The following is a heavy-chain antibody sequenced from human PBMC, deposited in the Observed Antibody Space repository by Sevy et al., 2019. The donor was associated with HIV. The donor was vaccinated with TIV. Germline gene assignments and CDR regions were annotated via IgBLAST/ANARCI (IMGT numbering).Heavy chain of an antibody. Sequence: GGSLRLSCAASGFSFSGYGMHWVRQAPGKGLERVAVISYDGSTKFYADSVKGRFTISMDNSKNTLYLQMNSLRAEDTAVYYCAKGLEQWLANGYFDYWGRGTLVTVSS. CDR2: ISYDGSTK. V-gene: IGHV3-30*18. J-gene: IGHJ4*02. D-gene: IGHD6-19*01. CDR3: AKGLEQWLANGYFDY. CDR1: GFSFSGYG.